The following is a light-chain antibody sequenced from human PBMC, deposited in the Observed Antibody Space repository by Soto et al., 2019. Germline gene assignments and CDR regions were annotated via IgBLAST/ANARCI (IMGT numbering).Light chain of an antibody. Sequence: DIQMTQSPSTLSASVGDRVTITCRASQSISSWLAWYQQKPGKAPKLLIYKASSLESGVPSRFSGSGSGTEFTLTISSLHPDDFATYYCQQYNSYAVTFGQGTKVEIK. J-gene: IGKJ1*01. CDR2: KAS. CDR1: QSISSW. V-gene: IGKV1-5*03. CDR3: QQYNSYAVT.